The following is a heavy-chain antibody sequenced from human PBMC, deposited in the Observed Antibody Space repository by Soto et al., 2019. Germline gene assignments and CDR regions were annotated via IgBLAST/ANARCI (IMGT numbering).Heavy chain of an antibody. Sequence: ASVKVSCKASGYTFTTYAMHWVRQAPGQSLEWMGWISAGIGNTKYSQNFQGRVTITRDTSASTAFMELRSLRSEDTAVYYCARVGSSYTSDYFDYWGQGTLVTVSS. CDR3: ARVGSSYTSDYFDY. CDR1: GYTFTTYA. J-gene: IGHJ4*02. V-gene: IGHV1-3*01. D-gene: IGHD6-6*01. CDR2: ISAGIGNT.